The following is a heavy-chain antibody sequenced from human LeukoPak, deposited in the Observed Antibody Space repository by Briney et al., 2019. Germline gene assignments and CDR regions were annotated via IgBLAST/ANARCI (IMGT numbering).Heavy chain of an antibody. V-gene: IGHV1-2*02. J-gene: IGHJ4*02. CDR1: GYTLTGYY. CDR2: INSNSGGT. D-gene: IGHD2-15*01. Sequence: ASVKVSCKASGYTLTGYYIHWVRQAPGQGLEWMGWINSNSGGTNYAQKFQGRVTMTRDTSINTAYMELSSLRSDDTGLYYCASQPRDCAGGSCYWAFEYWGQGPLVTVSS. CDR3: ASQPRDCAGGSCYWAFEY.